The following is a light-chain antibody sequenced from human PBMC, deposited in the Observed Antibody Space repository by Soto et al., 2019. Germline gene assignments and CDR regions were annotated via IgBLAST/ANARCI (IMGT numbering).Light chain of an antibody. CDR3: QQFGSL. CDR2: GAS. Sequence: EIVLTQSPDTLSLSPGESATLSCRASQSVSSSDLAWYQQKPGQAPRLLIYGASSRATGIPDRFSGSGSGTDFTLTISRLEPEDFAVYYCQQFGSLFGQGTKVEIK. V-gene: IGKV3-20*01. CDR1: QSVSSSD. J-gene: IGKJ1*01.